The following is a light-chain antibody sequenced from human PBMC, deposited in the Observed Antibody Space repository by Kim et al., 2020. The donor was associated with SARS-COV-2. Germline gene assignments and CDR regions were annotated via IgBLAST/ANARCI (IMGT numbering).Light chain of an antibody. CDR3: QQYGSSPRT. CDR2: ATS. Sequence: SPGERGTLSCSASQSVSSSYLAWYQQKPGHAPRLVIYATSNRAIGIPDRFSGSGSGTDFTLTISRLEPEDFAVYYCQQYGSSPRTFGQGTKVDIK. V-gene: IGKV3-20*01. CDR1: QSVSSSY. J-gene: IGKJ1*01.